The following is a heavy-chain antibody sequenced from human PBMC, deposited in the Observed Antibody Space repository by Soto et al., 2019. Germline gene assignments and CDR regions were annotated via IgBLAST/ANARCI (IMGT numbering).Heavy chain of an antibody. Sequence: SDTPYLTCTVSGASVSIGAYYWGWVRQRPGKGLEWVGYIYESGYTYYNTSLKSRLTISLDRSNNQFSLGLTSVTAADTAVYYCVRALRHTAMVSPWFDPWGQGTLVTVSS. CDR1: GASVSIGAYY. V-gene: IGHV4-31*03. J-gene: IGHJ5*02. CDR3: VRALRHTAMVSPWFDP. CDR2: IYESGYT. D-gene: IGHD5-18*01.